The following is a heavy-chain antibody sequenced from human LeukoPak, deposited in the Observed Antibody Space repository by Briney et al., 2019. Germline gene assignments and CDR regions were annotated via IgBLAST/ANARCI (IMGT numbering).Heavy chain of an antibody. CDR1: GFTFNAYA. D-gene: IGHD6-19*01. J-gene: IGHJ4*02. CDR3: VRDTGSGWDFDY. CDR2: VKGDGVTT. Sequence: GGSLRLSCAASGFTFNAYAIHWVRQAPGKGLEWVSLVKGDGVTTDYANSVKGRFTVSRDNIKNSLYLQMSNLRTEDTALYYCVRDTGSGWDFDYWGQGTLVTVSS. V-gene: IGHV3-43*02.